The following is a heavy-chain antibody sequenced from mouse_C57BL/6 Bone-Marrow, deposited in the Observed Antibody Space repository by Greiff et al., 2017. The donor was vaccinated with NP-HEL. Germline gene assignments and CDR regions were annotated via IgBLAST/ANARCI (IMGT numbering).Heavy chain of an antibody. CDR2: IYPGSGNT. CDR3: ARDSELHGYAMDY. CDR1: GYSFTSYY. J-gene: IGHJ4*01. Sequence: VQLQQSGPELVKPGASVKISCKASGYSFTSYYIHWVKQRPGQGLEWIGWIYPGSGNTKYNEKFKGKATLTADTSSSTAYMQLSSLTSEDSAVYYCARDSELHGYAMDYWGQGTSVTVSS. V-gene: IGHV1-66*01.